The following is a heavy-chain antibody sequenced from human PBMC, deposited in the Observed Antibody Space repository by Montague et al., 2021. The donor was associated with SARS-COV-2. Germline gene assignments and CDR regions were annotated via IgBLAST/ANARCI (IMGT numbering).Heavy chain of an antibody. CDR1: GFTFSSYA. CDR3: ASESLYYDSSGYYYVDAFDX. V-gene: IGHV3-30-3*01. J-gene: IGHJ3*02. CDR2: ISYDGSNK. Sequence: SLRLSCAASGFTFSSYAMHWVRQAPGKGLEWVAVISYDGSNKYYADSVKGRFTISRDNSKNTLYLQMNSLRAEDTAVYYCASESLYYDSSGYYYVDAFDXWGQGTMVTVSS. D-gene: IGHD3-22*01.